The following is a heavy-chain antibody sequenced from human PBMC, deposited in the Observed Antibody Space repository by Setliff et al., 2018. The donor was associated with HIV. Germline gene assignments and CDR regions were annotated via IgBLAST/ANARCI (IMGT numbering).Heavy chain of an antibody. Sequence: SETLSLTCAVSGYSISSGYYWGWIRQPPGRGLEWIGSIYHSGSTYYNPPLKSRVTISVDTSKNQFSLKLSSVTAADTAVYYCASGLRYYDSSGYYPHWGQGTLVTV. D-gene: IGHD3-22*01. J-gene: IGHJ4*02. CDR3: ASGLRYYDSSGYYPH. CDR2: IYHSGST. CDR1: GYSISSGYY. V-gene: IGHV4-38-2*01.